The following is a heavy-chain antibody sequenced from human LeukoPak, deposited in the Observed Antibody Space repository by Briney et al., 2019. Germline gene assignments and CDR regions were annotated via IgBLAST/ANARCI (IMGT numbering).Heavy chain of an antibody. J-gene: IGHJ4*02. CDR3: ARRGSRDSFGV. D-gene: IGHD3-16*01. Sequence: PSETLSLTCTVSGGSISSSSYYWGWIRQPPGKGLEWIGSIYYSGSTYYNPSLKSRVTISVDTSKNQFSLKLSSVTAADTAVYYCARRGSRDSFGVWGQGTLVTASS. CDR2: IYYSGST. CDR1: GGSISSSSYY. V-gene: IGHV4-39*01.